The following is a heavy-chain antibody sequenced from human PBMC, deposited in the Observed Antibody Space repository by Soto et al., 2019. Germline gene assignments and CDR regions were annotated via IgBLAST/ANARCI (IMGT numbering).Heavy chain of an antibody. J-gene: IGHJ4*02. CDR3: ARDFGFFDH. D-gene: IGHD3-3*01. CDR1: ADSFISGSFY. V-gene: IGHV4-61*01. CDR2: VYHTARP. Sequence: QVQLEESGPGLVKPSETLSLTCTVSADSFISGSFYWSWIRQPPGKGLEWIGYVYHTARPTYSHSLKSRVTISMDRSKNQFSLEVTSVTAADTAVYYCARDFGFFDHWGQGILVTVSS.